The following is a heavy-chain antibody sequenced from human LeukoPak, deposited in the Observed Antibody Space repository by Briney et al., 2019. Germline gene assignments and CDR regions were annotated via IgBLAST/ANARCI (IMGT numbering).Heavy chain of an antibody. CDR3: ARGAAHPKSSWFDP. J-gene: IGHJ5*02. V-gene: IGHV1-18*01. CDR1: GYTFTSYG. D-gene: IGHD2-2*01. CDR2: ISAYNGNT. Sequence: ASVKVSCKASGYTFTSYGISWVRQAPGQGLERMGWISAYNGNTNYAQKLQGRVTMTTDTSTSTAYMELRSLRSDDTAVYYCARGAAHPKSSWFDPWGQGTLVTVSS.